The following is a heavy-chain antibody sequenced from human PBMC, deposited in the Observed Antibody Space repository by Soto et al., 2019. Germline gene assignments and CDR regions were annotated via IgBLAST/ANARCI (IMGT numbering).Heavy chain of an antibody. D-gene: IGHD3-16*02. V-gene: IGHV1-3*01. CDR1: GYTFTSYA. Sequence: ASVKVSCKASGYTFTSYAMHWVRQAPGQRLEWMGWINAGNGNTKYSQKFQGRVTITRDTSTDTAYMELSSLRSEDTAVYYCATRTYPYDYVWGSYREDYFDYWGQGTLVTVSS. CDR2: INAGNGNT. CDR3: ATRTYPYDYVWGSYREDYFDY. J-gene: IGHJ4*02.